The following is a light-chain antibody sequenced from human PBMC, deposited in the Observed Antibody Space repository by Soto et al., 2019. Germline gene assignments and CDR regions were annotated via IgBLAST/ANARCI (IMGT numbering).Light chain of an antibody. CDR1: SSDVGGYNY. CDR3: SSYTSSSTLEV. V-gene: IGLV2-14*01. Sequence: QSVLTQPASVSGSPGQSITISCTGTSSDVGGYNYVSWYQQHPGKAPKLMIYEVSNRSSGVSNRFSGSKSGNTASLTISGLPADDEADYYCSSYTSSSTLEVFGTGTKLTVL. CDR2: EVS. J-gene: IGLJ1*01.